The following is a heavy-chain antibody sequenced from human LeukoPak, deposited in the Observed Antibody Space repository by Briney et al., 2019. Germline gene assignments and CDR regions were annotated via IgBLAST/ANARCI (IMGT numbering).Heavy chain of an antibody. CDR1: GFTVSSNY. Sequence: GGSLRLSCAASGFTVSSNYMRWVGPTPGRGLEWVSGIYSAGSTYYADPVKGRFIISRGNSKNTLYLQMNSLRAEDTAVYYCARDYSWDAFDIWGRGTRVTVSS. D-gene: IGHD2-15*01. V-gene: IGHV3-66*01. CDR2: IYSAGST. J-gene: IGHJ3*02. CDR3: ARDYSWDAFDI.